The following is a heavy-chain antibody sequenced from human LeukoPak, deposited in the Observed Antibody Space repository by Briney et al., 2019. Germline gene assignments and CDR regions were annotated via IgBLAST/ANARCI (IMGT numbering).Heavy chain of an antibody. V-gene: IGHV3-43*02. J-gene: IGHJ3*02. Sequence: GGSLRLSCAASGFTFDDYAMHWVRQAPGKGLEWVSLISGDGGSTYYADSVEGRFTISRDNSKNSLYLQMNSLRTEDTALYYCAKDIGYGVGRDAFDIWGQGTMVTVSS. CDR3: AKDIGYGVGRDAFDI. CDR1: GFTFDDYA. CDR2: ISGDGGST. D-gene: IGHD4-17*01.